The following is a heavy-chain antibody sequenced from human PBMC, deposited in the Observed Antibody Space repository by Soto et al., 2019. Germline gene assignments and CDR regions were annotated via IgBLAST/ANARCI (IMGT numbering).Heavy chain of an antibody. Sequence: PSETLSLTCTVSGGSISSGGYYWSWIRQHPGKGLEWIGYIYYSGSTYYNPSLKSRVTISVDTSKNQFSLKLSSVTAADTAVYYCARDGYSYGYYYGMDVWGQGTTVTVPS. V-gene: IGHV4-31*03. D-gene: IGHD5-18*01. CDR2: IYYSGST. CDR3: ARDGYSYGYYYGMDV. J-gene: IGHJ6*02. CDR1: GGSISSGGYY.